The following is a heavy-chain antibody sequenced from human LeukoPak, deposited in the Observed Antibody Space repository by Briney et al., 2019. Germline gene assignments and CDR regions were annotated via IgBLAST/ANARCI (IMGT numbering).Heavy chain of an antibody. D-gene: IGHD3-16*01. CDR3: AKDCCFGSPIYHGMDV. J-gene: IGHJ6*02. CDR2: ISGSGGST. V-gene: IGHV3-23*01. Sequence: GESLRLSCAASGFTFSSYAMSWVRQAPGKGLEWVSAISGSGGSTCYADSVKGRFTISRDNSKNTLYLQMNSLRAEDTAVYYCAKDCCFGSPIYHGMDVWGQGTTVTVSS. CDR1: GFTFSSYA.